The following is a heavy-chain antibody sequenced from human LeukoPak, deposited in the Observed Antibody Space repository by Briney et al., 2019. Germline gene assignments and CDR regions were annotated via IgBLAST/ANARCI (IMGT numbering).Heavy chain of an antibody. V-gene: IGHV1-46*01. CDR3: ARPAMRGAFDI. CDR1: GYTFTSYY. Sequence: ASVKVSCKASGYTFTSYYMHWVRRAPGQGLEWMGIINPSGGSTSYAQKFQGRVTMTRDTSTSTVYMELSSLRSEDTAVYYCARPAMRGAFDIWGQGTMVTVSS. J-gene: IGHJ3*02. CDR2: INPSGGST. D-gene: IGHD2-2*01.